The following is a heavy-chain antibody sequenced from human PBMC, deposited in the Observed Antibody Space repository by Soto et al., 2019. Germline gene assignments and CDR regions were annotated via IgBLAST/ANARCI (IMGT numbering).Heavy chain of an antibody. V-gene: IGHV3-20*01. CDR3: ARVYYDFWSSSPAGAFDI. CDR2: INWNGGST. D-gene: IGHD3-3*01. J-gene: IGHJ3*02. Sequence: GGSLRLSCAASGFTFDDYGMSWVRQAPGKGLEWVSGINWNGGSTGYADSVKGRFTISRDNAKTSLYLQMNSLRAEDTALYNCARVYYDFWSSSPAGAFDIWGQGTMVTVSS. CDR1: GFTFDDYG.